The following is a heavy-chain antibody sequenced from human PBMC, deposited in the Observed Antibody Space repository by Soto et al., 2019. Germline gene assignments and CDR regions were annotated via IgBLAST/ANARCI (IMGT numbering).Heavy chain of an antibody. CDR2: INPSGGST. J-gene: IGHJ4*02. Sequence: ASVKVSCKASGYTFATYYMHWVRQAPGQGLEWMGIINPSGGSTSYAQKFQGRVTMTRDTSTSTVYMALSSLKSEDTAVYYCARASSGATYAHFDYWGQGTLVTVSS. CDR1: GYTFATYY. V-gene: IGHV1-46*01. CDR3: ARASSGATYAHFDY. D-gene: IGHD6-25*01.